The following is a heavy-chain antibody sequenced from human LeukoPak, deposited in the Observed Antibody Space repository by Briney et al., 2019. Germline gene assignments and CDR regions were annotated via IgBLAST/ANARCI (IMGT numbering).Heavy chain of an antibody. CDR1: GYSLSSGYY. D-gene: IGHD1-14*01. CDR3: AKSPSQYNRNFDY. V-gene: IGHV4-38-2*01. J-gene: IGHJ4*02. CDR2: IYESGNM. Sequence: SETLSFTCAVSGYSLSSGYYWGWIRQPPGKGLEWIGSIYESGNMYEKSSLKRRLTLSVDTSKNLFSLIVTSVTADATAVYYCAKSPSQYNRNFDYWGQGLLVVVS.